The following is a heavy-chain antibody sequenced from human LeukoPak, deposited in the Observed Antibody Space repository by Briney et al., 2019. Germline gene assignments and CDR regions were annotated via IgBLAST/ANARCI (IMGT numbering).Heavy chain of an antibody. J-gene: IGHJ6*03. D-gene: IGHD3-10*01. Sequence: SETLSLTCTVSDDSISSGGYSWSWIRQPPGKGLEWIGYIYDSGSTYYNPSLKSRVSISIDMSKNQFSLKLSSVTAADTAVYYCARRGGSWFYYYMDVWGKGTTVTVSS. CDR3: ARRGGSWFYYYMDV. V-gene: IGHV4-30-4*07. CDR2: IYDSGST. CDR1: DDSISSGGYS.